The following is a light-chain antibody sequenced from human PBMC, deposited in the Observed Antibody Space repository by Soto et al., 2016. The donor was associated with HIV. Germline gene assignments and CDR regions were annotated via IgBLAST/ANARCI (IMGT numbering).Light chain of an antibody. Sequence: SYELTQSPSVSVAPGNTARITCGGNNIGSESVHWYQQKPGQAPVLVVYDASDRPSGIPERFSGSDSGNTATLTVSRVEAGDEADYYCQVWDSSSDHRVFGGGTKLTVL. CDR3: QVWDSSSDHRV. CDR1: NIGSES. CDR2: DAS. J-gene: IGLJ3*02. V-gene: IGLV3-21*03.